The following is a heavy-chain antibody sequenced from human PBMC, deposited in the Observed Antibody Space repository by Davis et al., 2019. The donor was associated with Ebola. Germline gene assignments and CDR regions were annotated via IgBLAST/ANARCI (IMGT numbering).Heavy chain of an antibody. J-gene: IGHJ4*02. V-gene: IGHV3-23*01. Sequence: PGGSLRLSCAASGFTFSNYAMSWVRQAPGKGLEWVSAISGSGDSTYYADSVKGRFTISRDNSKNTLYLQMDSLRAEDTAVYYCAKITMMVVVSPLLDYWGQGTLITVSS. CDR2: ISGSGDST. D-gene: IGHD3-22*01. CDR1: GFTFSNYA. CDR3: AKITMMVVVSPLLDY.